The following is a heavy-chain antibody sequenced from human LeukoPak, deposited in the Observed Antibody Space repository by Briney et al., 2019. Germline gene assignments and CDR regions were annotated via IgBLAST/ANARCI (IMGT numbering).Heavy chain of an antibody. Sequence: WVKDSRAPSLGTFSRYVFSGVRPARGRGREWMGGIFLIFGTANFSQKFQGRVTNTADESTNTAYMEPSNQRTDDTDVYFCASPTTVTAKNYCDYCGIDVWGQGTTVTVSS. J-gene: IGHJ6*02. CDR1: LGTFSRYV. D-gene: IGHD4-17*01. CDR2: IFLIFGTA. CDR3: ASPTTVTAKNYCDYCGIDV. V-gene: IGHV1-69*01.